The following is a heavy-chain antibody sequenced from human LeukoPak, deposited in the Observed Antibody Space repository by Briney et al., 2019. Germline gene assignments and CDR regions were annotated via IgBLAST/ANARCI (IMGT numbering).Heavy chain of an antibody. Sequence: SETLSLTRAVYGGSFSGYYWSWIRQPPGKGLEWIGEINHSGSTNYNPSLKSRVTISVDTSKNQFSLKLSSVTAADTAVYYCARVITRNYYTYYYGMDVWGQGTTVTVSS. V-gene: IGHV4-34*01. CDR2: INHSGST. D-gene: IGHD3-3*01. CDR3: ARVITRNYYTYYYGMDV. CDR1: GGSFSGYY. J-gene: IGHJ6*02.